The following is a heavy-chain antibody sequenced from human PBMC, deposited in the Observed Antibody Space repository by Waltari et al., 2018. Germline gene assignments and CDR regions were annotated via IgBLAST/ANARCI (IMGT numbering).Heavy chain of an antibody. CDR2: IGATGGST. V-gene: IGHV3-23*01. J-gene: IGHJ6*01. CDR1: GFAFEFHA. Sequence: EVQLLESGGDLEQPGGALRLPCSASGFAFEFHAMPWIRQVPGQGLEWVSAIGATGGSTYYADSVKGRFTISRDNPKNTLYLQMNTLRAEDTAVYYCAKGRDSTPYSYGMDIWGQGTTVTVSS. CDR3: AKGRDSTPYSYGMDI. D-gene: IGHD4-4*01.